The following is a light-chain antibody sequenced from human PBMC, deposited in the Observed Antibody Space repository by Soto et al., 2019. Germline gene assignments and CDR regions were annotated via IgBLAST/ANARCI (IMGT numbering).Light chain of an antibody. CDR1: QSVSRD. CDR2: FAS. J-gene: IGKJ4*01. V-gene: IGKV3-15*01. CDR3: QQYNNWPLT. Sequence: IMMTQSPATLSLSPGERATLSCRASQSVSRDLAWYQQKPGQPPTVLIYFASTRATSVPDRFSGSGAGTKVPANHRKPPAGEFCIYYCQQYNNWPLTFGGGTKVEIK.